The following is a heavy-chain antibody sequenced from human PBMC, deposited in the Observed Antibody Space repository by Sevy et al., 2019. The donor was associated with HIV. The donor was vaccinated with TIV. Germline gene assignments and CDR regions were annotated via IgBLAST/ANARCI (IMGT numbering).Heavy chain of an antibody. CDR2: IYSGGST. CDR1: GFTVSSNY. CDR3: ARESGLGYYGPYGMDV. V-gene: IGHV3-53*01. J-gene: IGHJ6*02. Sequence: GGSLRLSCAASGFTVSSNYMSWVRQAPGKGLEWVSVIYSGGSTYYADSVKGRFTISRDNSKNTLYLQMNSLRAEDTAVYYWARESGLGYYGPYGMDVWGQGTTVTVSS. D-gene: IGHD3-10*01.